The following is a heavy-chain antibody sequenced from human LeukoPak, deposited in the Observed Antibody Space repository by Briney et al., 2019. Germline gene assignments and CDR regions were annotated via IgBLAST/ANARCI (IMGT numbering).Heavy chain of an antibody. V-gene: IGHV3-64*01. D-gene: IGHD5-12*01. CDR1: GFTFSSYA. Sequence: PGGSLRLSCAASGFTFSSYAMHWVRQAPGKGLEYVSAISSNGGSTYYANSVKGRFTISRDNSKSTLYLQMGSLRAEDMAVYYCARRGSGYDFHFDYWGQGTLVTVSS. CDR2: ISSNGGST. CDR3: ARRGSGYDFHFDY. J-gene: IGHJ4*02.